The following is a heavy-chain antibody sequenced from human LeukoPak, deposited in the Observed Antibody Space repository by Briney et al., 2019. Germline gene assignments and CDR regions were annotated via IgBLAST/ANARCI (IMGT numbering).Heavy chain of an antibody. J-gene: IGHJ4*02. CDR2: INWNGGST. D-gene: IGHD1-26*01. CDR1: GFPFASYA. CDR3: AREVNGGATYFDY. V-gene: IGHV3-20*04. Sequence: PGGSLRLSCAASGFPFASYAMSWVRQTPGKGLEWVSGINWNGGSTGYADSVEGRFTISRDNAKNSLYLQMNSLRAEDTALYYCAREVNGGATYFDYWGQGTLVTVSS.